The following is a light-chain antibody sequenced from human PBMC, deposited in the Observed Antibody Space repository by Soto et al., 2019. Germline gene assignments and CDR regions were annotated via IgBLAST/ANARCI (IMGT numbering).Light chain of an antibody. CDR2: KAS. CDR1: QSISSW. J-gene: IGKJ2*01. Sequence: DIQMTQSPSTLSASVGDRVTITCRASQSISSWLAWYQQKPGKAPKLLIYKASSLESGVPSRVIGSGSGTEFTLTISSLQPDDLATDYCQQYNSYPGTFGQGTKLESK. V-gene: IGKV1-5*03. CDR3: QQYNSYPGT.